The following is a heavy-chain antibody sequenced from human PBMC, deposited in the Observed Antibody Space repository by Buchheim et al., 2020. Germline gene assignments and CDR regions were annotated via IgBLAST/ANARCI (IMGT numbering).Heavy chain of an antibody. Sequence: EVQLVESGGGLVQPGGSLRLSCAASGFTFSSYSMNWVRQAPGKGLEWVSSISSSSSTIYYADSVKGRFTLSRDNAKNSLYLQMNSLRDEDTAVYYCARVNRPTVTNLWYFDLWGRGTL. D-gene: IGHD4-17*01. J-gene: IGHJ2*01. CDR2: ISSSSSTI. CDR3: ARVNRPTVTNLWYFDL. CDR1: GFTFSSYS. V-gene: IGHV3-48*02.